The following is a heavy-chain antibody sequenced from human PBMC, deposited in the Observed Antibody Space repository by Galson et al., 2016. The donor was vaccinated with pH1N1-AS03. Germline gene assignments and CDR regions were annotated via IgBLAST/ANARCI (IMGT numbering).Heavy chain of an antibody. CDR1: GYSISSGFH. D-gene: IGHD1-26*01. CDR2: ISHSGNT. J-gene: IGHJ6*04. CDR3: ARFSGSDQFDV. Sequence: ETLSLTCAVSGYSISSGFHWAWVRQPPSKGLEWIGTISHSGNTYYNPSLKSRVTMSVDTSKNQFSLKLSSVTAADAAVYYCARFSGSDQFDVWGKGTTVTVSS. V-gene: IGHV4-38-2*01.